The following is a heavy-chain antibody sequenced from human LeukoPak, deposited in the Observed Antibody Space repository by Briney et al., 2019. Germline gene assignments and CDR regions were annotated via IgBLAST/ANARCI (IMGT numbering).Heavy chain of an antibody. Sequence: ASVKVSCKASGYTFTGYYMHWVRQAPGQGLEWMGWINPNSGGTNYAQKFQGRVTMTRDTSISTAYMELSRLRSDDTAVYYCARVTHNYYDSSGYYAFYIWGQGTMVTVSS. J-gene: IGHJ3*02. CDR1: GYTFTGYY. V-gene: IGHV1-2*02. D-gene: IGHD3-22*01. CDR3: ARVTHNYYDSSGYYAFYI. CDR2: INPNSGGT.